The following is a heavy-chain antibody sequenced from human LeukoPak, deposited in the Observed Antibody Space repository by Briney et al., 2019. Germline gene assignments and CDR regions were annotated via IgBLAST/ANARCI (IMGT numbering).Heavy chain of an antibody. CDR2: IHYSGIT. J-gene: IGHJ6*02. V-gene: IGHV4-59*01. CDR1: GASISRDY. Sequence: SETLSLTCSVSGASISRDYWSWIRQSPGKGLEWIGYIHYSGITNYNLSLKSRVTIFLDTSKNQFSLRLGSVTAADTAVYYCVYSSGWTNFYYYGMDVWGQGTTVTVSS. CDR3: VYSSGWTNFYYYGMDV. D-gene: IGHD6-19*01.